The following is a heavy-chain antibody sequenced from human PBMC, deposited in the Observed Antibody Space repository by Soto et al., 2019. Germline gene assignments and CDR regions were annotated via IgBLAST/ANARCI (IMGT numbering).Heavy chain of an antibody. V-gene: IGHV4-31*03. Sequence: TLSLTCTVSGGSISSGGYYWSWIRQHPGKGLEWIGYIYYSGSTYYNPSLKSRVTISVDTSKNQFSLKLSSVTAADTAVYYCAIVSYFYYYYYGMDVWGQGTTVTVSS. J-gene: IGHJ6*02. CDR3: AIVSYFYYYYYGMDV. D-gene: IGHD2-21*01. CDR2: IYYSGST. CDR1: GGSISSGGYY.